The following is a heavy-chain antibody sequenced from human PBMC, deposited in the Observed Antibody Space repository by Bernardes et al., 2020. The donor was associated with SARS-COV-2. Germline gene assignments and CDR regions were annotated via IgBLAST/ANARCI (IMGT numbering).Heavy chain of an antibody. CDR1: GFTFNNFG. Sequence: GGSLRLSCAASGFTFNNFGMHLFRHAPGKGLELVAVISYDGRKKYYTDSLEGRFTISKDNSKNTVYLQMNNLSAEDTAIYFCAKVQAIFWIRPYNSAMDVWGQGTTVTVSS. CDR2: ISYDGRKK. J-gene: IGHJ6*02. CDR3: AKVQAIFWIRPYNSAMDV. V-gene: IGHV3-30*18. D-gene: IGHD3-3*01.